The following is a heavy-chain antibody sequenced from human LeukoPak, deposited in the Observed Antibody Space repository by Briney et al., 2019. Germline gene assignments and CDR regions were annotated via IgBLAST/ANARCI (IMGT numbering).Heavy chain of an antibody. V-gene: IGHV3-53*01. CDR3: VSRSNSLTSYSFDY. J-gene: IGHJ4*02. Sequence: PGGSLRLSCAASGFTVTDNYMSWVRQAPGKGLEWVSIIHSGGNTYYADSVKGRFTLSRDHSKNTLSLQMNSLGAEDTAMYYCVSRSNSLTSYSFDYWGQGTLVTVSS. CDR2: IHSGGNT. D-gene: IGHD3-9*01. CDR1: GFTVTDNY.